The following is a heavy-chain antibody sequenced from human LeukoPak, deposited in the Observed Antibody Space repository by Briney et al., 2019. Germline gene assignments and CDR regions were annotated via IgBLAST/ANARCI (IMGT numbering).Heavy chain of an antibody. D-gene: IGHD3-10*01. CDR1: GFTFRTYG. Sequence: GGSLRLSCAASGFTFRTYGMHWVRQAPGKGLEWVAVIWSDGSNKEYVDSVKGRFTISRDNSRNSLSLQMNSLRGEDTAVYFCARRSSGTRGMDVWGQGTTVTVSS. CDR2: IWSDGSNK. V-gene: IGHV3-33*01. J-gene: IGHJ6*02. CDR3: ARRSSGTRGMDV.